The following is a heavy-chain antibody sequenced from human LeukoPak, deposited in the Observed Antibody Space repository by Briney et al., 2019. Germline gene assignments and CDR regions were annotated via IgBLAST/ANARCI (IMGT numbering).Heavy chain of an antibody. V-gene: IGHV1-18*04. D-gene: IGHD2-2*01. CDR2: ISAYNGNT. CDR3: ARMASASAILRFDY. J-gene: IGHJ4*02. Sequence: ASVKVSCKASGYTFTAYYIHWVRRAPGQGLEWMGWISAYNGNTNYAQKLQGRVTMTTDTSTSTAYMELRSLRSDDTAVYYCARMASASAILRFDYWGQGTLVTVSS. CDR1: GYTFTAYY.